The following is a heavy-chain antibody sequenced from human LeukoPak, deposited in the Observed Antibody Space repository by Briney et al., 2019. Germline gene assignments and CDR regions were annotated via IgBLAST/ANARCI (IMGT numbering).Heavy chain of an antibody. CDR1: GFTVSSNY. CDR2: IYSGGST. CDR3: AREARSYGVGAFDI. Sequence: GGSLRLSCAASGFTVSSNYMSWVRQAPGKGLEWVSVIYSGGSTYYADSVKGRFTISRDNSKNTLYLQMNSLRAEDTAVYYCAREARSYGVGAFDIWGQGTMVTVSS. D-gene: IGHD4-17*01. V-gene: IGHV3-53*01. J-gene: IGHJ3*02.